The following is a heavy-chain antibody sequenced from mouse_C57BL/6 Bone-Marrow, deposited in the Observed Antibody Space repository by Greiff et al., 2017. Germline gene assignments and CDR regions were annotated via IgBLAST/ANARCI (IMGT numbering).Heavy chain of an antibody. CDR1: GYTFTSYW. V-gene: IGHV1-69*01. Sequence: VKLQQSGAELVMPGASVKLSCKASGYTFTSYWMHWVKQRPGQGLEWIGEIDPSDSYTNYNQKFKGKSTLTVDKSSSTAYMQLSSLTSEDSAVYYCARDYGSSYEAWFAYWGQGTLVTVSA. D-gene: IGHD1-1*01. CDR2: IDPSDSYT. CDR3: ARDYGSSYEAWFAY. J-gene: IGHJ3*01.